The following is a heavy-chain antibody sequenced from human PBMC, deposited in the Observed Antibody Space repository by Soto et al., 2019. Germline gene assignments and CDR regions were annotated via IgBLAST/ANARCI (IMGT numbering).Heavy chain of an antibody. CDR1: GGSISSSNW. CDR2: IYHSGST. Sequence: PSETLSLTCAVSGGSISSSNWWSWVRQPPGKGLEWIGEIYHSGSTNYNPSLKSRVTISVDKSKNQFSLKLSSVTAADTAVYYCARDRGGLYGEHYYFDYWGQGTLVTVSS. CDR3: ARDRGGLYGEHYYFDY. J-gene: IGHJ4*02. D-gene: IGHD3-16*01. V-gene: IGHV4-4*02.